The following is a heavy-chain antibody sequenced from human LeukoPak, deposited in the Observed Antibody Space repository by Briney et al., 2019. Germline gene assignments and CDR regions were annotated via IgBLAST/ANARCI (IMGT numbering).Heavy chain of an antibody. D-gene: IGHD3-9*01. J-gene: IGHJ1*01. CDR2: IHSDGSTA. CDR3: SRDETATGKLFQH. CDR1: GFTFSSSW. Sequence: GGSLRLSCTASGFTFSSSWMHWVRQAPGKGLVWVSRIHSDGSTATYADSVKGRFTISRGNAKSTLYLQMNSLRAEDTAVYYCSRDETATGKLFQHWGQGTLVTVSS. V-gene: IGHV3-74*01.